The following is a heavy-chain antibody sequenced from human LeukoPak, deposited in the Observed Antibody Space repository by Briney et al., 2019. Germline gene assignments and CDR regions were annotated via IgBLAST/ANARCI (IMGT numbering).Heavy chain of an antibody. CDR3: ARPHSSGWGTFDP. J-gene: IGHJ5*02. D-gene: IGHD6-19*01. CDR1: GFTFSSYA. Sequence: PGRSLRLSCAASGFTFSSYAMHWVGQAPGKGVEGVAVISYDGSNKYYADSVKGRFTISRDNSKNTLYLQMNSLRAEDTAVYYCARPHSSGWGTFDPWGQGTLVTVSS. CDR2: ISYDGSNK. V-gene: IGHV3-30*04.